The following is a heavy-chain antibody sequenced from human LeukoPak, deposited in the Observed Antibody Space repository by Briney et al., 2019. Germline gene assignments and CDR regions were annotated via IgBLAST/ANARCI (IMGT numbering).Heavy chain of an antibody. CDR3: AREGTGSYMDV. D-gene: IGHD1/OR15-1a*01. CDR2: ISSGSDII. Sequence: PGGSLRLSCAASGFTFSSYAMSWVRQAPGKGLEWVSYISSGSDIIYYADSVKGRFSISRDNAKNTLYLQVNSLRVEDTAVYYCAREGTGSYMDVWGKGTTVTVSS. CDR1: GFTFSSYA. J-gene: IGHJ6*03. V-gene: IGHV3-48*04.